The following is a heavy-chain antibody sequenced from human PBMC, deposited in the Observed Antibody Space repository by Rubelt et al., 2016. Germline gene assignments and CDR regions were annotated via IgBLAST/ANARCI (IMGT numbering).Heavy chain of an antibody. CDR3: AKQLVTSTWSYCFDY. CDR2: IYYSGST. V-gene: IGHV4-61*05. Sequence: QLQLQESGPGLVKPSETLSLTCTVSGGSLSSSSYYWGWIRQPPGKGPEWIAYIYYSGSTNYNPSLKGRVTISVDTSKNQFALNRSSVTAADTAVYYCAKQLVTSTWSYCFDYWGQGTLVTVSS. CDR1: GGSLSSSSYY. D-gene: IGHD6-13*01. J-gene: IGHJ4*02.